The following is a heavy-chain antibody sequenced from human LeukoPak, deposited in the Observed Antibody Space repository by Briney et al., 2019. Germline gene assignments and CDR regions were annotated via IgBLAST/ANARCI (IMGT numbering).Heavy chain of an antibody. V-gene: IGHV3-64D*06. J-gene: IGHJ6*02. Sequence: PGGSLRLSCSASGFTFSSYAMHWVRQAPGKGLEYVSAISSNGGSTYYADSVKGRFTISRDNSKNTLYLQMSSLRAEDTAVYYCARDYRGYSYSFYYYYYGMDVWGQGTTVTVSS. D-gene: IGHD5-18*01. CDR3: ARDYRGYSYSFYYYYYGMDV. CDR2: ISSNGGST. CDR1: GFTFSSYA.